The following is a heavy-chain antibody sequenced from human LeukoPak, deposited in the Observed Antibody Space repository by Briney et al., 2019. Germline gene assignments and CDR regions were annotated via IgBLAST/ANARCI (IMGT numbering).Heavy chain of an antibody. J-gene: IGHJ5*02. V-gene: IGHV1-18*01. D-gene: IGHD2-2*01. CDR3: ARGAVQIVVVPAAHNWFDP. CDR1: GYTFTSYG. CDR2: ISAYNGNT. Sequence: ASVKVSCKASGYTFTSYGISWVRQAPGQGLEWMGWISAYNGNTNYAQKLQGRVTMTTDTSTSTAYMELRSLRSDDTAVYYCARGAVQIVVVPAAHNWFDPWGQGTLVTVSS.